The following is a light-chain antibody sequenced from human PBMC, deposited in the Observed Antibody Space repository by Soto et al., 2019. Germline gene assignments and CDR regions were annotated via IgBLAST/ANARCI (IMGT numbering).Light chain of an antibody. Sequence: DIVMTQSPLYLPVTPGETASISCRSSQSLLHSNGYNYLDWYLQKPGQSPQLLIYLGSNRASGVPDRFSGSGSGTDFTLKISRVEAEDVGVYYCMQALQTPRTFGPGTKVDIK. V-gene: IGKV2-28*01. J-gene: IGKJ3*01. CDR1: QSLLHSNGYNY. CDR2: LGS. CDR3: MQALQTPRT.